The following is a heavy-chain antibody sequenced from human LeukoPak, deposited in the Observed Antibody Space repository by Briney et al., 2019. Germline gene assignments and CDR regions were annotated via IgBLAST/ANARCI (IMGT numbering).Heavy chain of an antibody. CDR1: GFIFSGYS. CDR2: IKQDGSEK. V-gene: IGHV3-7*01. CDR3: VRAPATNEWRCMDY. Sequence: SGGSLRLSCAASGFIFSGYSMSWVRQAPGKGLEWVANIKQDGSEKRYVDPVKGRFTISRDNVRNSLYLQMNSLRAEDTGVYYCVRAPATNEWRCMDYWGQGTLVTVSS. J-gene: IGHJ4*02. D-gene: IGHD2-8*02.